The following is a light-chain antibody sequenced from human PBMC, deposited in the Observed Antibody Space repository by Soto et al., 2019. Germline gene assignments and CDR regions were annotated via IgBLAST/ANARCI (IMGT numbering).Light chain of an antibody. CDR2: WAS. J-gene: IGKJ2*01. CDR1: QSVLYSSNNKNY. V-gene: IGKV4-1*01. Sequence: DIVMTQSPDSLAASLGERATINCKSSQSVLYSSNNKNYLAWYQQRPGQPPKLLIYWASTRESGVPDRLSGSGSGTDFTLTITSLQAEDVAVYYCQQYESTPPTFGQGTKLEIK. CDR3: QQYESTPPT.